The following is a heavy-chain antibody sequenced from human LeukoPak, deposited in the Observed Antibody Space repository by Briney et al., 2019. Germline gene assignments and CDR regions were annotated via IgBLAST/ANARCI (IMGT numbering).Heavy chain of an antibody. Sequence: NSGRSRRLSCAASGLTFSSYSMNWIRQAPGKGLDWASSINISSSNIYNEDPVQSRVYNSRDHAHNSLDLEMNSLRAEDTAVYYCARDPTSYGSGSYYHGIPPRDFDYWGQGTLVTVSS. J-gene: IGHJ4*02. D-gene: IGHD3-10*01. V-gene: IGHV3-21*01. CDR3: ARDPTSYGSGSYYHGIPPRDFDY. CDR1: GLTFSSYS. CDR2: INISSSNI.